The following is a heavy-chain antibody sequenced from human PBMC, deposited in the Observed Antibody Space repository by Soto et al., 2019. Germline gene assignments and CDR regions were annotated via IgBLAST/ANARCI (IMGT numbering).Heavy chain of an antibody. CDR3: ARGDEHIVVVTAIYSFDY. D-gene: IGHD2-21*02. Sequence: ASVKVSCKASGGTFSSYAISWVRQAPGQGLEWMGGIIPIFGTANYAQKFQGRVTITADESTSTAYMELSSLRSEDTAVYYCARGDEHIVVVTAIYSFDYWGQGTLVTVSS. V-gene: IGHV1-69*13. CDR2: IIPIFGTA. J-gene: IGHJ4*02. CDR1: GGTFSSYA.